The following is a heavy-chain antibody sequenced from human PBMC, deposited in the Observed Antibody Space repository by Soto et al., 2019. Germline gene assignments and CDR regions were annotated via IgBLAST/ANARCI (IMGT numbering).Heavy chain of an antibody. V-gene: IGHV1-69*04. CDR2: IIPILGIA. J-gene: IGHJ6*02. CDR3: ARDPCYSGSYTKNYYYYYGMDV. Sequence: SVKVSCKASGGTFSSYTISWVRQAPGQGLEWMGRIIPILGIANYAQKFQGRVTITADKSTNTAYMELSSLRSEDTAVYYCARDPCYSGSYTKNYYYYYGMDVWGQGTTVTVSS. CDR1: GGTFSSYT. D-gene: IGHD1-26*01.